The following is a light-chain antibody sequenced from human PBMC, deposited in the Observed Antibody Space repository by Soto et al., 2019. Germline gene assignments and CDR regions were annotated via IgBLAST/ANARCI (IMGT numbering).Light chain of an antibody. CDR3: QQLNSYPRIT. V-gene: IGKV1-5*03. CDR1: QSISSW. Sequence: DIQMTQSPSTLSASVGDRVTITCRASQSISSWLAWYQQRPGKPPNLLIYKASTLASGVPSRFSGSGSGTEFTLTISSLQPEDFATYYCQQLNSYPRITFGQGTRLEIK. CDR2: KAS. J-gene: IGKJ5*01.